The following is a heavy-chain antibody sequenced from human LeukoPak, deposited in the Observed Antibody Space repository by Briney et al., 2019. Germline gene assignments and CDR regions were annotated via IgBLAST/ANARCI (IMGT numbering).Heavy chain of an antibody. CDR1: GFTFSNFW. Sequence: GGPLTLAWEASGFTFSNFWMSWVRQAPGKGLEWVANIKQDGSEKIYVDSGKGRFTISRDNAKNSLYLQMNSLRAEDTAVYYCARSRNFCSGGSCSLPRTFDIWGQGTMVTVSS. CDR2: IKQDGSEK. CDR3: ARSRNFCSGGSCSLPRTFDI. D-gene: IGHD2-15*01. V-gene: IGHV3-7*04. J-gene: IGHJ3*02.